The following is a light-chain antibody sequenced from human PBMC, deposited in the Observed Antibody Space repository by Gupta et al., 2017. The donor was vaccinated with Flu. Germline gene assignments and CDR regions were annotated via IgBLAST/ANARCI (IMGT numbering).Light chain of an antibody. CDR3: QVWDISGDHVV. Sequence: SYVLTHPPSLSVAPGQTARITCGGDDIAYKSVHLDLQRPGQAPVLVVADDSDRPSGIPERFSGSNSGNTATLTISRVEAGDEADDDCQVWDISGDHVVFGGGTKLTVL. CDR1: DIAYKS. J-gene: IGLJ3*02. CDR2: DDS. V-gene: IGLV3-21*02.